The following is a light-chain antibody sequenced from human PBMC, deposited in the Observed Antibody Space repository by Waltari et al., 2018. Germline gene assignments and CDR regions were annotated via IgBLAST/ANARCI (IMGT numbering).Light chain of an antibody. CDR1: STVITGY. J-gene: IGKJ4*01. V-gene: IGKV3D-7*01. Sequence: EIVLTQSPASTAVSQGDRVTIPCTASSTVITGYLHWYQQKPGFPPRLLVYRISSLASGVPARFSGSGSGTSYTLTINNMEAEDAANYYCQQGSSIPLTFGGGTKVEIK. CDR3: QQGSSIPLT. CDR2: RIS.